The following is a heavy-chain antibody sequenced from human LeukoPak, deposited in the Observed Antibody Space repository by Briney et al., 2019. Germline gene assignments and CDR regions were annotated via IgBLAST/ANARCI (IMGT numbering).Heavy chain of an antibody. CDR3: AREGPYCSSTSCYAGEDY. Sequence: PGGSLRLSCAASGFTFRSYSMNWVRQAPGKGLEWVANIKQDGSEKYYVDSVKGRFTISRDNAKNSLYLQMNSLRVEDTAVYYCAREGPYCSSTSCYAGEDYWGQGTLVTVSS. J-gene: IGHJ4*02. CDR1: GFTFRSYS. CDR2: IKQDGSEK. V-gene: IGHV3-7*01. D-gene: IGHD2-2*01.